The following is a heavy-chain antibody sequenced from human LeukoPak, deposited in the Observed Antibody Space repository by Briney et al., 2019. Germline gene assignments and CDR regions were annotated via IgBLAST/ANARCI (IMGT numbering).Heavy chain of an antibody. CDR1: GYSFTTYW. J-gene: IGHJ3*02. D-gene: IGHD3-22*01. V-gene: IGHV5-51*01. Sequence: PGESLKISCKGSGYSFTTYWIGWVRQMPGKGLEWMGIIYPGDSDTRYSPSFQGQVTMSADKSISTAYLQWSSLKASDTAMYYCAKYYYDSPSAFDIWGQGTMVTVSS. CDR3: AKYYYDSPSAFDI. CDR2: IYPGDSDT.